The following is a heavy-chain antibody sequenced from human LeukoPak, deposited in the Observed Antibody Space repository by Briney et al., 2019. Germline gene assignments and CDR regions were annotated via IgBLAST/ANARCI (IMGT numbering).Heavy chain of an antibody. V-gene: IGHV3-23*01. Sequence: WGSLRLSCAASGFTFSIYAMSWVRQAPGKGLQWVSSITSRGESTWYVDSVKGRFTITRDNSENTLYLQMHSLRAEDTAVYYCARDRPNYYGSDGHYYRRDGDSWGRGTLVNVSS. J-gene: IGHJ5*02. CDR2: ITSRGEST. CDR1: GFTFSIYA. CDR3: ARDRPNYYGSDGHYYRRDGDS. D-gene: IGHD3-22*01.